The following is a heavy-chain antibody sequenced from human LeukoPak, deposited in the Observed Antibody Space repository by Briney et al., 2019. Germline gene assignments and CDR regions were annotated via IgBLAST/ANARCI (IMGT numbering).Heavy chain of an antibody. CDR1: GGSISSSNW. V-gene: IGHV4-4*02. J-gene: IGHJ5*02. Sequence: PSGTLSLTCAVSGGSISSSNWWSWVRQPPGNGLEWIGEIYHSGSTNYNPSLKSRVTISVDTSKNQFSLKLSSVTAADTAVYYCARGGTYYDFWSGYFPHNWFDPWGQGTLVTVSS. D-gene: IGHD3-3*01. CDR3: ARGGTYYDFWSGYFPHNWFDP. CDR2: IYHSGST.